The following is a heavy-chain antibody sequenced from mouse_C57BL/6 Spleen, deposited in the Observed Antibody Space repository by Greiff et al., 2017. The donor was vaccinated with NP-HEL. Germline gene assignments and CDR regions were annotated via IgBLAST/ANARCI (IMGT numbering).Heavy chain of an antibody. CDR1: GYSFTGYY. Sequence: VQLKQSGPELVKPGASVKISCKASGYSFTGYYMNWVKQSPEKSLEWIGEINPSTGGTTYNQKFKAKATLTVDKSSSTAYMQLKSLTSEDSAVYYCARRLGREFDYWGQGTTLTVSS. CDR3: ARRLGREFDY. CDR2: INPSTGGT. D-gene: IGHD4-1*01. V-gene: IGHV1-42*01. J-gene: IGHJ2*01.